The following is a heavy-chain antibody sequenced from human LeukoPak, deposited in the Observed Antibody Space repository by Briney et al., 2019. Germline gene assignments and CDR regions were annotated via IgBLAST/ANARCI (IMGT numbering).Heavy chain of an antibody. CDR2: ISSNGGST. D-gene: IGHD3-10*01. CDR1: GFTFSSYA. Sequence: GGSLRLSCAASGFTFSSYAMHWVRQAPGKGLEYVSAISSNGGSTYYANSVKGRFTISRDNSKNTLYLQMGSLRAEDMAVYYCARGSSEAEIYFDYWGQGTLVTVSS. V-gene: IGHV3-64*01. J-gene: IGHJ4*02. CDR3: ARGSSEAEIYFDY.